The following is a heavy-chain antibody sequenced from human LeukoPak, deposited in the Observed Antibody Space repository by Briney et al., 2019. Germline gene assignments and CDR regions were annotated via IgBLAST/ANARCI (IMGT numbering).Heavy chain of an antibody. CDR3: ARGMGTVTKRRSYYFDY. D-gene: IGHD4-17*01. CDR2: IYYSGST. Sequence: SETLSLTCTVSGGSISSSSYYWGWIRQPPGKGLEWIGSIYYSGSTYYNPSLKSRVTISVDTSKNQFSLKLSSVTAADTAVYYCARGMGTVTKRRSYYFDYWGQGTLVTVSS. J-gene: IGHJ4*02. V-gene: IGHV4-39*01. CDR1: GGSISSSSYY.